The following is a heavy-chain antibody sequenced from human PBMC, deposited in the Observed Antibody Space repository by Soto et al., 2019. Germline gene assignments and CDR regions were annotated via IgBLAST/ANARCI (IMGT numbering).Heavy chain of an antibody. V-gene: IGHV3-74*01. CDR3: AKREGNTYGLFQ. D-gene: IGHD5-18*01. CDR2: IKTDGSST. Sequence: EVQLVESGGGLVQPGGSLRLSCAASGFTFSDYWIHWVRQAPGKGLVWVSRIKTDGSSTDYADSVKGRFTISRDNAKNTLYLQMNSLSAEDTAVYYCAKREGNTYGLFQWGQGTLVTVSS. CDR1: GFTFSDYW. J-gene: IGHJ4*02.